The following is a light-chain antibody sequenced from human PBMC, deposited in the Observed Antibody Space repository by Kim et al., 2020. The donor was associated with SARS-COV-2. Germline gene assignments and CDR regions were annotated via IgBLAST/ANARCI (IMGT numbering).Light chain of an antibody. Sequence: QSALTQPRSVSGSPGQSVTIACTGTNNDVGGYKYVSWYQQHPGKAPKLMIYEVSERPSGVPDRFSGYKSDNTASLTISGLHAEDEADYYCCSYAGSYMVVFGGGTKVTVL. CDR1: NNDVGGYKY. CDR2: EVS. CDR3: CSYAGSYMVV. V-gene: IGLV2-11*01. J-gene: IGLJ2*01.